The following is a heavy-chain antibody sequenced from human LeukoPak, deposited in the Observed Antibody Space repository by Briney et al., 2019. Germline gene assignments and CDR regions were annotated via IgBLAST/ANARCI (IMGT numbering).Heavy chain of an antibody. Sequence: SETLSLTCAVSGGSISSSNWWSWVRQPPGKGLEWIGEIYHSGSTNYNPSLKSRVTISVDKSKNQFSLKLSSVTAADTAVYYCARVRRTTYLRSGMDVWGQGTTVTVSS. V-gene: IGHV4-4*02. CDR2: IYHSGST. J-gene: IGHJ6*02. CDR1: GGSISSSNW. D-gene: IGHD1-14*01. CDR3: ARVRRTTYLRSGMDV.